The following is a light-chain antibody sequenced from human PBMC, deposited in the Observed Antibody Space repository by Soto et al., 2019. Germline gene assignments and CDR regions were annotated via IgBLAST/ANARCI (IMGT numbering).Light chain of an antibody. CDR1: QSVSSN. CDR3: QQYNNWPAIT. CDR2: GAS. Sequence: EMVMTQAPATLSVSPGARATLSCRASQSVSSNLAWYQQKPGQAPRLLIYGASTRATGIPARFSGSGSATEFTLTICSLQSEDFAVYYCQQYNNWPAITFGQGTRLEIK. V-gene: IGKV3-15*01. J-gene: IGKJ5*01.